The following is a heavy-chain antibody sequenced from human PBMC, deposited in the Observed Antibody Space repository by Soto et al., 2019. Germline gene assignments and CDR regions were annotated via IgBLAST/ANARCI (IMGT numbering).Heavy chain of an antibody. V-gene: IGHV3-48*02. D-gene: IGHD5-18*01. CDR2: ISSSSSTI. J-gene: IGHJ3*02. CDR3: ARDRNTAMEPHDAFDI. Sequence: PVGSLRLSCAASGFTFSSYSMNWVRQAPGKGLEWVSYISSSSSTIYYADSVKGRFTISRDNAKNSLYLQMNSLRDEDTAVYYCARDRNTAMEPHDAFDIWGQGTMVTVSS. CDR1: GFTFSSYS.